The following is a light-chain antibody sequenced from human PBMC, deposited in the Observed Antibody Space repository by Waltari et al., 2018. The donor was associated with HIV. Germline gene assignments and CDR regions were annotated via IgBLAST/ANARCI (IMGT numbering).Light chain of an antibody. CDR3: QQYYSTPRT. V-gene: IGKV4-1*01. Sequence: DIVLTQSPDSLAVSLGERATMNCKSSQKILFSSTNKNYLSWYQQRPGQPPRLLIYWASSRESGVPERFTGSGSGTNFTLTISRLQADDVAVYFCQQYYSTPRTFGQGPKV. CDR1: QKILFSSTNKNY. J-gene: IGKJ1*01. CDR2: WAS.